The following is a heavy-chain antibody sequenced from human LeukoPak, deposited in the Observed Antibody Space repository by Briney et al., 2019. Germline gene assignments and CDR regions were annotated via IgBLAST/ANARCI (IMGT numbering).Heavy chain of an antibody. J-gene: IGHJ4*02. V-gene: IGHV3-7*04. Sequence: PGGSLRLSCAASVFTFSHFWMTWDRQAPRKGREWVANIKQDGSKKSYVDSVKGRFTISRDNAKNSLYLQMNSLRAEDTAIYYCTRVGYIDEGIDCWGQGTLVTVSS. CDR1: VFTFSHFW. CDR3: TRVGYIDEGIDC. D-gene: IGHD5-24*01. CDR2: IKQDGSKK.